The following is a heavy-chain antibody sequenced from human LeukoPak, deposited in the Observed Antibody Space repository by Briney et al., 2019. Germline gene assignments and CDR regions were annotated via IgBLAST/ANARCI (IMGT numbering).Heavy chain of an antibody. Sequence: PGGSQRLSCAASGFTISSHWMSWVRQVPGKGLESVAHIKHDESETYYVDTVRGRFIISRDNAKNSLYLQMNSLRVEDTSVYHCARGPTDFDASDIWGHGTLVTVSS. V-gene: IGHV3-7*01. CDR3: ARGPTDFDASDI. CDR1: GFTISSHW. J-gene: IGHJ3*02. CDR2: IKHDESET.